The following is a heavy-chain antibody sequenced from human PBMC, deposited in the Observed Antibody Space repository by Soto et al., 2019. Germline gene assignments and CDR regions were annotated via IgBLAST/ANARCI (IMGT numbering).Heavy chain of an antibody. CDR3: ARDPSYDYIWGSYRLGGDFDY. CDR2: IWYDGSNK. D-gene: IGHD3-16*02. J-gene: IGHJ4*02. CDR1: GFTFSSYG. V-gene: IGHV3-33*01. Sequence: QVQLVESGGGVVQPGRSLRLSCAASGFTFSSYGMHWVRQAPGKGLEWVAVIWYDGSNKYYADSVKGRFTISRDNSKNTLYLQMNSRRAEDTAVYYCARDPSYDYIWGSYRLGGDFDYWGQGTLVTVSS.